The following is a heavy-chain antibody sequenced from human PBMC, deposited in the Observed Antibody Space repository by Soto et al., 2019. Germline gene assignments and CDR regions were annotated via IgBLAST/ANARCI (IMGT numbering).Heavy chain of an antibody. CDR3: ARDYFDSSDYTTNWFDP. J-gene: IGHJ5*02. Sequence: QLQLKESGPGLVKSSETLSLTCSVSGDSISNSRFYWAWIRQPPGEGLEWIGSSYHTGNAYYNPSLKSRVPIFVDTSKNQFSLKLPSVTAADTALYYCARDYFDSSDYTTNWFDPWGQGALVTVSS. CDR1: GDSISNSRFY. D-gene: IGHD3-22*01. V-gene: IGHV4-39*01. CDR2: SYHTGNA.